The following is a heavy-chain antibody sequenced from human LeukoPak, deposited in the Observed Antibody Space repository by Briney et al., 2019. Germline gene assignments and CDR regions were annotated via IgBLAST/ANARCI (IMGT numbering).Heavy chain of an antibody. CDR3: ARHGTGGSSWPGASFDY. Sequence: SETLSLTCTVSGGSISSYYWSWIRQPPGKGLEWIGYIYYSGSTNYNPSLKSRVTISVDTSKNQFSLKLSSVTAADTAVYYCARHGTGGSSWPGASFDYWGQGTLVTVSS. CDR1: GGSISSYY. J-gene: IGHJ4*02. V-gene: IGHV4-59*08. D-gene: IGHD6-13*01. CDR2: IYYSGST.